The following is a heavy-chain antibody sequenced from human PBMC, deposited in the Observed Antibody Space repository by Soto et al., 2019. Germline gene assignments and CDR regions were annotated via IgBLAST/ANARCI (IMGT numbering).Heavy chain of an antibody. J-gene: IGHJ4*02. D-gene: IGHD5-12*01. CDR1: GFTFSTYA. CDR3: ARYSGYDAPTVFDY. V-gene: IGHV3-21*01. Sequence: GGSLRLSCAASGFTFSTYAMTWVRQAPGKGLEWVSSISSSSSYIYYADSVKGRFTISRDNAKNSLYLQMNSLRAEDTAVYYCARYSGYDAPTVFDYWGQGTLVTVSS. CDR2: ISSSSSYI.